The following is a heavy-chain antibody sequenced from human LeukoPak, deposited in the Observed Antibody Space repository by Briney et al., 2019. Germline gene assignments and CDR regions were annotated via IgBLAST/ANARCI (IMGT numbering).Heavy chain of an antibody. Sequence: SQTLSLTCTVSGGSISSGGYYWSWIRQPPGKGLEWIGYIYHSGSTYYNPSLKSRVAISVDRSKNQFSLKLSSVTAADTAVYYCARGGAYGTLADYWGQGTLVTVSS. D-gene: IGHD1-14*01. CDR3: ARGGAYGTLADY. V-gene: IGHV4-30-2*01. CDR1: GGSISSGGYY. CDR2: IYHSGST. J-gene: IGHJ4*02.